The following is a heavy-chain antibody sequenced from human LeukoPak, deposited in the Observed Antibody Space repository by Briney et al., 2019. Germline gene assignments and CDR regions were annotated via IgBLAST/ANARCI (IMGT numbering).Heavy chain of an antibody. J-gene: IGHJ1*01. CDR1: GLTFNNYA. D-gene: IGHD1-26*01. CDR2: ISGSGGRT. CDR3: AKDPDGYSGSLSSFSAH. V-gene: IGHV3-23*01. Sequence: PGGSLRLSCAASGLTFNNYAMSWVRQAPGKGLEWVSGISGSGGRTYYADSVKGRFIITRDNSKNTLYLQMNSLRAEDTAVYYCAKDPDGYSGSLSSFSAHWGQGTLVTVSS.